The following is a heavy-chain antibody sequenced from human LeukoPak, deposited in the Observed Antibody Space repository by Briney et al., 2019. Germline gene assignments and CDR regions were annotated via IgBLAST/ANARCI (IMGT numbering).Heavy chain of an antibody. CDR2: ISGSGGST. CDR1: GFTFSSYA. J-gene: IGHJ4*02. D-gene: IGHD6-13*01. V-gene: IGHV3-23*01. Sequence: GGSLRLSCAASGFTFSSYAMSWVRQAPGKGLEWVSAISGSGGSTYYADSVKGRFTISRDNSKNTLYLQMNSLRAEDMAVYHCAKDQIGVGQQLDYWGQGTLVTVSS. CDR3: AKDQIGVGQQLDY.